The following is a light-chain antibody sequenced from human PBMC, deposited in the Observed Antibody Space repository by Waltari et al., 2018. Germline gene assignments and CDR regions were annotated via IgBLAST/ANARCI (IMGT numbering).Light chain of an antibody. CDR3: QTGGFGIWV. J-gene: IGLJ3*02. V-gene: IGLV4-69*01. Sequence: QLLLTQSPSASASLGASVQLTCTLSSGHSNYAIAWPQQQPDKGPRYLLKVNSDGSHIKGDGIPDRFSGSSSGAERYLTISSLQSEDEADYYCQTGGFGIWVFGGGTKLTVL. CDR1: SGHSNYA. CDR2: VNSDGSH.